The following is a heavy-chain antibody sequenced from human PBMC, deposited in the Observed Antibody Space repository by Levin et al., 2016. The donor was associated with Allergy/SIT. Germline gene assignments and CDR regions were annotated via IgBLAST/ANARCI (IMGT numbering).Heavy chain of an antibody. CDR1: GYSISSGYY. V-gene: IGHV4-38-2*02. Sequence: SETLSLTCAVSGYSISSGYYWGWIRQPPGKGLEWIGSIYHSGSTYYNPSLKSRVTISVDTSKNQFSLKLSSVTATDTAVYYCARDSGGYTPFVYWGQGALVTVSS. D-gene: IGHD5-12*01. J-gene: IGHJ4*02. CDR2: IYHSGST. CDR3: ARDSGGYTPFVY.